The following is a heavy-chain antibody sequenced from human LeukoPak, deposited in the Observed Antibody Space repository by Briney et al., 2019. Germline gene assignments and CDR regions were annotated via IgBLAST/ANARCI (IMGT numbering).Heavy chain of an antibody. V-gene: IGHV3-30*04. D-gene: IGHD3-9*01. CDR3: ARDARYFDRLTPFLGPYFDY. CDR1: GFTFSSYA. CDR2: ISYDGSNK. J-gene: IGHJ4*02. Sequence: GRSLRLSCAASGFTFSSYAMHWVRQAPGKGLEWVAVISYDGSNKYYADSVKGRFTISRDNSKNTLYLQMNSLRAEDTAVYYCARDARYFDRLTPFLGPYFDYWGQGTLVTVSS.